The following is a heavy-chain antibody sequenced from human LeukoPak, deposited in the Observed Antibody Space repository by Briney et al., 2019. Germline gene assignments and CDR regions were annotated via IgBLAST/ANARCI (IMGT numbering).Heavy chain of an antibody. V-gene: IGHV2-5*01. CDR3: AHRWRSYDSSGYPINWFDP. D-gene: IGHD3-22*01. J-gene: IGHJ5*02. Sequence: SGPTLVKPTQTLTLTCTFSGFSLSTSGMGVGWIRQPPGKALEWLALIYWNDDKRYSPSLKSRLTITKDTSKNQVVLTMTNMDPVDTATYYCAHRWRSYDSSGYPINWFDPWGQGTLVTVSS. CDR2: IYWNDDK. CDR1: GFSLSTSGMG.